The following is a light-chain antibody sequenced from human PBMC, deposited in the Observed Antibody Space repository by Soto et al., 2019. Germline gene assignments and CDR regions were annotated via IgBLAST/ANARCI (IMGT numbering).Light chain of an antibody. Sequence: EIVFTQSPATLSVSPGDRAILSCRASQSVAGSLAWYQQKPGQAPRLLIYDISTRAAAIPARFSGSGSGTDFTLTVSSLEPEDFALYYCQQRSNRITFGQGTRLEIK. CDR3: QQRSNRIT. CDR1: QSVAGS. CDR2: DIS. V-gene: IGKV3-11*01. J-gene: IGKJ5*01.